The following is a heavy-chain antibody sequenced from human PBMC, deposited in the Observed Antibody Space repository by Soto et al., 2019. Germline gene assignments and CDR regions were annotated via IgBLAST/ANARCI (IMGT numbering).Heavy chain of an antibody. J-gene: IGHJ6*02. CDR1: GFTFSHYF. CDR2: ISSSGRST. D-gene: IGHD6-13*01. Sequence: PGGSLRLSCAASGFTFSHYFMSWIRQAPGKGLEWISYISSSGRSTNYADSVKGRFTISRDNAKNSLYLQMNSLRAEDTAVYYCERDVSAAAIPVWGQGIPVTVSS. V-gene: IGHV3-11*06. CDR3: ERDVSAAAIPV.